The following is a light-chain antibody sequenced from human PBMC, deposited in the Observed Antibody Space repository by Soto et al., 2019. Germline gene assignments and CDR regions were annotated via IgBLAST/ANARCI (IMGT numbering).Light chain of an antibody. V-gene: IGKV3-15*01. J-gene: IGKJ1*01. CDR3: QQYNKWPLT. CDR1: QGVGSN. Sequence: EVVMTQSPATLSVSRGDGAALSCRASQGVGSNLAWYQQKPAQAPRLLVYGASTRATGVPARFSGSGSGTEFALTISSLGSEDVAVYYCQQYNKWPLTFGQGTKVEIK. CDR2: GAS.